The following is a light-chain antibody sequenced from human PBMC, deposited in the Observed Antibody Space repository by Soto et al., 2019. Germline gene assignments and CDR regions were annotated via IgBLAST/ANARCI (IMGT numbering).Light chain of an antibody. CDR2: GNS. V-gene: IGLV1-40*01. CDR3: QSYDSNLSVV. J-gene: IGLJ2*01. Sequence: QSVLTQPPSVSGDPGQRVTISCTGSSSNIGTGYDVHWYQQLPGTAPKLLIYGNSNRPSGVPDRFSGSKSGTSASLAITGLQAEDEADYYCQSYDSNLSVVFGGGTQLTVL. CDR1: SSNIGTGYD.